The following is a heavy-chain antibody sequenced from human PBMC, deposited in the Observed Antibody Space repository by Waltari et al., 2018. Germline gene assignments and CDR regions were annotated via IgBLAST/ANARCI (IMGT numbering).Heavy chain of an antibody. CDR2: IYYSGST. CDR3: ARGGRYSSSWYYFDY. D-gene: IGHD6-13*01. J-gene: IGHJ4*02. CDR1: GGSISSSSYY. Sequence: QLQLQESGPGLVKPSETLSLTCTVSGGSISSSSYYWGWIRQPPGKGLEWNGSIYYSGSTYYNPSRKGRVSIAVEASKSEFSLKLSSVTAADTAVYYCARGGRYSSSWYYFDYWGQGTLVTVSS. V-gene: IGHV4-39*07.